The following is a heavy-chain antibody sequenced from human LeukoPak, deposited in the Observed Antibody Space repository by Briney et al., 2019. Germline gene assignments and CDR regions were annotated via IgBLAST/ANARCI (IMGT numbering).Heavy chain of an antibody. CDR3: ARVLIRYFDWHKRRYYFDY. J-gene: IGHJ4*02. V-gene: IGHV4-4*02. CDR1: GGSISSGNW. D-gene: IGHD3-9*01. CDR2: IYHSGST. Sequence: SETLSLTCAVSGGSISSGNWWSWVRQPPGKGLEWIGEIYHSGSTNYNPSLKSRVTISVDKSKNQFSLKLSSVTAADTAVYYCARVLIRYFDWHKRRYYFDYWGQGTLVTVSS.